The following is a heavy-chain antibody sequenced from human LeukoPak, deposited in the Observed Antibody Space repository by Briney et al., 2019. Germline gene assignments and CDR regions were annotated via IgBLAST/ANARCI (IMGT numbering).Heavy chain of an antibody. J-gene: IGHJ6*02. CDR2: IKQDGSEK. CDR3: AREGGDYNVDYYYYGMDV. CDR1: GFTFSSYW. Sequence: GGSLRLSCAASGFTFSSYWMSWVRQAPGKGLEWVANIKQDGSEKYYVDSVKGQFTISRDNAKNSLYLQMNSLRAEDTAVYYCAREGGDYNVDYYYYGMDVWGQGTTVTVSS. V-gene: IGHV3-7*03. D-gene: IGHD4-17*01.